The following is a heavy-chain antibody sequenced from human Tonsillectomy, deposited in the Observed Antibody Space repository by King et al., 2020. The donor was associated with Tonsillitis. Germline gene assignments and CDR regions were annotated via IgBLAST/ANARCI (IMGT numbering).Heavy chain of an antibody. D-gene: IGHD4-17*01. V-gene: IGHV3-33*01. J-gene: IGHJ6*02. CDR2: IWYDGSNK. CDR3: ASFAAYGDYVDHYHYGMDV. CDR1: GFTFNSYG. Sequence: VQLVESGGGVVQPGRSLRLSCAASGFTFNSYGMHWVRQAPGKGLEWVAVIWYDGSNKYYADSVKGRFTISRDNPKNTLYLQMNSLRAEDTAVYYCASFAAYGDYVDHYHYGMDVWGQGTTVTVSS.